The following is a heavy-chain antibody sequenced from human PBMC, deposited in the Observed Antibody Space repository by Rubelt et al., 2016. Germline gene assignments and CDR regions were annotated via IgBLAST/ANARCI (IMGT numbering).Heavy chain of an antibody. Sequence: EVQLLESGGGLVQPGGSLRLSCAASGFTFSSYAMSWVRQAPGKGLEWVSGIIGSGGSTYYADSVKGRFTISRDNSKNTLYLQMNSLIAEDTAVYYCAKVGYPPEYHFDYWGQGTPVTVSS. CDR3: AKVGYPPEYHFDY. V-gene: IGHV3-23*01. CDR1: GFTFSSYA. J-gene: IGHJ4*02. CDR2: IIGSGGST. D-gene: IGHD5-18*01.